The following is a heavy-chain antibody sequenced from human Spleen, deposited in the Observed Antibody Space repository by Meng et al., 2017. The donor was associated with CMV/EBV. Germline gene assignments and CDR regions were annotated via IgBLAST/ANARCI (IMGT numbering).Heavy chain of an antibody. Sequence: GESLKISCAASGFTFNIYAMSWVRQTPGKGLEWVSAIGGIGGSPSYADSVKGRFTISRDNSKNTLYLHMNSLRAEDTAVYYCARERDYDFWSGFYPYYYYGMDVWGQGTTVTVSS. CDR3: ARERDYDFWSGFYPYYYYGMDV. J-gene: IGHJ6*02. CDR2: IGGIGGSP. CDR1: GFTFNIYA. D-gene: IGHD3-3*01. V-gene: IGHV3-23*01.